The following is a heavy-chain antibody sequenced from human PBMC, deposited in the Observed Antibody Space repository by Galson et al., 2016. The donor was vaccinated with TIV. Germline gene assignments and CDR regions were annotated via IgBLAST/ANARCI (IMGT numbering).Heavy chain of an antibody. CDR3: ATVAWFPGLSLDN. CDR1: GNSLDELV. D-gene: IGHD2/OR15-2a*01. CDR2: YDPEVFKT. J-gene: IGHJ4*02. V-gene: IGHV1-24*01. Sequence: SVKVSCKVSGNSLDELVIHWVRQAPGKGLEWMGGYDPEVFKTVYAPRFQGRVTMNAGTDRDTAYMELGRVRIDDTAVYYCATVAWFPGLSLDNWGQGTLVSVSS.